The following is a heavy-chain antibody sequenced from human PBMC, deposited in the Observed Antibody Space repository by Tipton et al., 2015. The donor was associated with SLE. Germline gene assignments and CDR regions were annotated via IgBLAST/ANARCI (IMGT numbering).Heavy chain of an antibody. Sequence: SLRLSCAASDFTFNNVWMNWVRQAPGKGLEWVSVIYSGGTTYYADSVKGRFTISRDNSKNTVYLQMDNLRTEDAAVYYCTRDPDYDSGGYWGVDVWGQGTTVTVSS. J-gene: IGHJ6*02. CDR2: IYSGGTT. D-gene: IGHD3-22*01. V-gene: IGHV3-53*05. CDR3: TRDPDYDSGGYWGVDV. CDR1: DFTFNNVW.